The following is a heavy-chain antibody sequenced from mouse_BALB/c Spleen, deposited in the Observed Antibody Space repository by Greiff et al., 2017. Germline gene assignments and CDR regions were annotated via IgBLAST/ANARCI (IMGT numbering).Heavy chain of an antibody. Sequence: QVQLKESGPGLVQPSQSLSITCTVSGFSLTSYGVHWVRQSPGKGLEWLGVIWSGGSTDYNAAFISRLSISKDNSKSQVFFKMNSLQANDTAIYYCARKLLRLNYAMDYWGQGTSVTVSS. D-gene: IGHD1-2*01. CDR2: IWSGGST. J-gene: IGHJ4*01. V-gene: IGHV2-2*02. CDR3: ARKLLRLNYAMDY. CDR1: GFSLTSYG.